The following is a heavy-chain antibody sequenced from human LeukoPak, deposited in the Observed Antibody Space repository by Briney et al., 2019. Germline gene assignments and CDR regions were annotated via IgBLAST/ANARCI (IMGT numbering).Heavy chain of an antibody. CDR1: GYTFTGYY. D-gene: IGHD3-9*01. V-gene: IGHV1-2*02. Sequence: ASVKVSCKASGYTFTGYYMHWVRQAPGQGREWMGWINPNSGGTNYAQKFQCRVTMTRDTSISTAYMELSRLRSDDTAVYYCARSGDILTGYAFDPWGQGTLVTVSS. CDR2: INPNSGGT. CDR3: ARSGDILTGYAFDP. J-gene: IGHJ5*02.